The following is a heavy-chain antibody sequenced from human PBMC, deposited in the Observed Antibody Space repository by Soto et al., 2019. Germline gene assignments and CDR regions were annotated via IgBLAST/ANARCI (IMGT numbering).Heavy chain of an antibody. J-gene: IGHJ4*02. D-gene: IGHD2-2*01. CDR3: AKSLSAIPGDS. V-gene: IGHV3-7*05. Sequence: EVQLVESGGGLVQSGGSLRLSCAASGFTFSSYWMSWVRQGPGKGPEWVANIKQDGSEKYYVDSVKGRFTISRDNAKNSLYLHMTSLRAEDPAVYHCAKSLSAIPGDSWGQGTLVTVSS. CDR2: IKQDGSEK. CDR1: GFTFSSYW.